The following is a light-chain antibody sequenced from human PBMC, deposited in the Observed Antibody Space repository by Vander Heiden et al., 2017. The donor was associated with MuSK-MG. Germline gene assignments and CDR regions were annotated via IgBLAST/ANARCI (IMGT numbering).Light chain of an antibody. Sequence: DIQMTQSPSSMSASVGDRVKITCRASPDSRNKLVWYQQKPGKAPKRLLYDATSLQIGVPSRFSGCESGTDFTLTIRSLQPQAFANHSCLLQNFYPYTFGQGTRLEIK. CDR2: DAT. CDR3: LLQNFYPYT. V-gene: IGKV1-17*01. J-gene: IGKJ2*01. CDR1: PDSRNK.